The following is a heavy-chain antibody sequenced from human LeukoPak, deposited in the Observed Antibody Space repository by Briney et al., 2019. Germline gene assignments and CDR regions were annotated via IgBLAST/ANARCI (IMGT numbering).Heavy chain of an antibody. CDR1: GGSISSGGYY. CDR3: ARHRGSGSYYDPHDC. CDR2: NYYSGST. D-gene: IGHD1-26*01. V-gene: IGHV4-31*03. J-gene: IGHJ4*02. Sequence: SQTLSLTCTVSGGSISSGGYYWSWIRQHPGKGLEWIGYNYYSGSTYYNPSLKSRVTISVDTSKNQFSLNLNSVTAADTAVYYCARHRGSGSYYDPHDCWGQGTLVTVSS.